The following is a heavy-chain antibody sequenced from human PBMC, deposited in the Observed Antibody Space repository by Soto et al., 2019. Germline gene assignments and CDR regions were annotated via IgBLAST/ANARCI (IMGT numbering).Heavy chain of an antibody. CDR2: INPSGGST. CDR1: GYTFTSYY. D-gene: IGHD3-16*01. V-gene: IGHV1-46*01. J-gene: IGHJ5*02. CDR3: AGLLSTVFTRRWGSYNWSDP. Sequence: GASVKVSCKASGYTFTSYYMHWVRQAPGQGLEWMGIINPSGGSTSYAQKFQGRVTMTRDTSTSTVYMELSSLRSEDTAVYYCAGLLSTVFTRRWGSYNWSDPWRQGTLVTVSS.